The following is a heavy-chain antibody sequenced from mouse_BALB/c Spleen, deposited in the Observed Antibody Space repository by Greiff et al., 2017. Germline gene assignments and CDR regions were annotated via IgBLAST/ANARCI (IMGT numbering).Heavy chain of an antibody. J-gene: IGHJ2*01. V-gene: IGHV3-2*02. D-gene: IGHD2-1*01. CDR2: ISYSGST. Sequence: DVQLQESGPGLVKPSQSLSLTCTVTGYSITSDYAWNWIRQFPGNKLEWMGYISYSGSTSYNPSLKSRISITRDTSKNQFFLQLNSVTTEDTATYYCASNYGNFDYWGQGTTLTVSS. CDR1: GYSITSDYA. CDR3: ASNYGNFDY.